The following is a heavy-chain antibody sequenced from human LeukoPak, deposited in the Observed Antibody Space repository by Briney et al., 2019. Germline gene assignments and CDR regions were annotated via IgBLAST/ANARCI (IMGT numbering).Heavy chain of an antibody. CDR2: IKYDGSNR. Sequence: GGSLTLSCAIARLTSSIYGTQWVRQAPGELLGWVAFIKYDGSNRNHADSVKGRFTISRDNSKNTLFLEMSSLRVEDTAVYYCVKGGPRVAATFEYWGQGTLVTVSS. J-gene: IGHJ4*02. CDR1: RLTSSIYG. CDR3: VKGGPRVAATFEY. V-gene: IGHV3-30*02. D-gene: IGHD2-15*01.